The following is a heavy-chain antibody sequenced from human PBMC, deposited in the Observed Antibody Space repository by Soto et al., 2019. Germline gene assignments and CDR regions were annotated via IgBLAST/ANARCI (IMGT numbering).Heavy chain of an antibody. CDR3: ARRVGLGGNWFGP. Sequence: LSLTCTVSGGSISISLYYWGWIRQPPGKGLEWIGSIYYSGTTYYNPSLKSRVTISVDSSQNQFSLKLNSVTAADTAIYYCARRVGLGGNWFGPWGQGILVTVSS. D-gene: IGHD3-16*01. CDR1: GGSISISLYY. J-gene: IGHJ5*02. V-gene: IGHV4-39*01. CDR2: IYYSGTT.